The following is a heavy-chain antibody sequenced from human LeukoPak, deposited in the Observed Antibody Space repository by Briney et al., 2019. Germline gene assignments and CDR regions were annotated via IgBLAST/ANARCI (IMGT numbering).Heavy chain of an antibody. Sequence: GGSLRLSCAASGFTLRSHSMNWVRQAPGKGLEWVSSISSSSSYSYNADSVRGRFIISRDNANNFLYLQMNSLRAEDTAVYYCARGISQQMYYMDVWGKGTTVTVSS. CDR3: ARGISQQMYYMDV. CDR2: ISSSSSYS. CDR1: GFTLRSHS. J-gene: IGHJ6*03. D-gene: IGHD6-13*01. V-gene: IGHV3-21*04.